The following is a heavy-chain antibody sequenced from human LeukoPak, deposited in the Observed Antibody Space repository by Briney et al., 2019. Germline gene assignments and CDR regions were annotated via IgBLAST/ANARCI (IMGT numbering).Heavy chain of an antibody. J-gene: IGHJ4*02. V-gene: IGHV3-30*04. CDR2: ISYDGSNK. D-gene: IGHD6-13*01. CDR1: GFTFSSYA. CDR3: ARVLRIAAADPFDY. Sequence: QPGRSLRLPCAASGFTFSSYAMHWVRQAPGKGLEWVAVISYDGSNKYYADSVKGRFTISRDNSKNTLYLQMNSLRAEDTAVYYCARVLRIAAADPFDYWGQGTLVTVSS.